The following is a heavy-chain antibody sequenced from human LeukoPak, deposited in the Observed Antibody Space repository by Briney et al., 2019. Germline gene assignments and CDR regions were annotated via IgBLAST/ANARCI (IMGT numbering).Heavy chain of an antibody. D-gene: IGHD2-2*01. CDR1: GFTFSSYW. CDR2: IKQEGSEK. V-gene: IGHV3-7*01. Sequence: PGGSLRLSCGACGFTFSSYWMSWVGQAPGKGLEGVANIKQEGSEKYYVDSVKGRFTISRDNAKNSLYLQMNSLRAEDTAVYYCAREGELGYCSSTSCYPADYWGQGTLVTVSS. J-gene: IGHJ4*02. CDR3: AREGELGYCSSTSCYPADY.